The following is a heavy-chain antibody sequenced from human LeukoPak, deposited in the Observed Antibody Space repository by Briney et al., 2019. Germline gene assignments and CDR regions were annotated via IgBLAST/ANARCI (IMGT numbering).Heavy chain of an antibody. D-gene: IGHD1-1*01. V-gene: IGHV4-59*11. J-gene: IGHJ4*02. CDR3: ARDPYLTGKFDY. CDR1: GGSISSHY. Sequence: SETLSLTCTVSGGSISSHYWSWIRQPPGKGLEWNGFIYYTGSTNYNPYNPSLKSRVTISVDTSKNQFSLKLSSVTAADTAVYYCARDPYLTGKFDYWGQGTLVTVSS. CDR2: IYYTGST.